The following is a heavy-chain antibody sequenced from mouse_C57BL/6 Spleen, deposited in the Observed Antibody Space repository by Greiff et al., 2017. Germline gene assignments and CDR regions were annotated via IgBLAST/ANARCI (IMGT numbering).Heavy chain of an antibody. V-gene: IGHV3-6*01. J-gene: IGHJ4*01. D-gene: IGHD2-3*01. Sequence: EVKLQESGPGLVKPSQSLSLTCSVTGYSITSGYYWNWIRQFPGNKLEWMGYISYDGSNNYNPSLKNRISITRDTSKNQFFLKLNSVTTEDTATYYCANGYSYAMDYWGQGTSVTVSS. CDR3: ANGYSYAMDY. CDR1: GYSITSGYY. CDR2: ISYDGSN.